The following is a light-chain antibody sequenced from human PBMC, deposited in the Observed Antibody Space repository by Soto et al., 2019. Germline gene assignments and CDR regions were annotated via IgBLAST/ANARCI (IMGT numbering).Light chain of an antibody. V-gene: IGLV2-14*01. CDR1: SSDVGGYDY. Sequence: QSVLTQPASVSGSPEQSITISCTGTSSDVGGYDYVSWYQQHPDKAPKLMIYEVTNRPSWVSNRFSGSKSGNTASLTISGLQPEDEADYYCSSHTSGSTRVSGSGTKVTVL. CDR3: SSHTSGSTRV. CDR2: EVT. J-gene: IGLJ1*01.